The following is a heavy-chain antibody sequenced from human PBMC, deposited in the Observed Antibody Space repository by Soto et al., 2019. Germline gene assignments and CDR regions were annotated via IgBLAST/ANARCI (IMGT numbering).Heavy chain of an antibody. CDR3: AAGRGVATPQH. CDR2: ISGSGGST. D-gene: IGHD5-12*01. J-gene: IGHJ1*01. Sequence: EVQLLESGGTLVQPGGSLRLSCAASGFTFSSHAMSWVRQAPGKGLEWVSTISGSGGSTYYADSVKGRFTISRDNSKNTLSLQMNSLRAEDTAVYYWAAGRGVATPQHWGQGTLVTASS. V-gene: IGHV3-23*01. CDR1: GFTFSSHA.